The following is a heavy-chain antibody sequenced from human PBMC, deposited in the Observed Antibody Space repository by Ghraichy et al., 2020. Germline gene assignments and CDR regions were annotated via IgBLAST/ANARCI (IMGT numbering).Heavy chain of an antibody. D-gene: IGHD3-9*01. CDR1: GLTFSRYG. J-gene: IGHJ4*02. Sequence: GGSLRLSCAASGLTFSRYGMHWVRQAPGKGLEWVAFIRYDGSNTYYADSVKGRFTISRDNSKNTLYLQMNSLRAEDTAVYYCAKDLLTDYHQHFDYLGQGNLVTVSS. CDR2: IRYDGSNT. CDR3: AKDLLTDYHQHFDY. V-gene: IGHV3-30*02.